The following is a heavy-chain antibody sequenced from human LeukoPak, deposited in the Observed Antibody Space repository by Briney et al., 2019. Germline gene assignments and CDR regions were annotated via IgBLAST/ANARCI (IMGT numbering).Heavy chain of an antibody. CDR1: GFTFDDYT. J-gene: IGHJ6*02. CDR3: AKEGSPGLYYYGMDV. D-gene: IGHD3-10*01. V-gene: IGHV3-43*01. Sequence: GGSLRLSCAASGFTFDDYTMHWVRQAPGKGLERVSLISWDGGSTYYADSVKGRFTISRDNSKNSLYLQMNSLRTEDTALYYCAKEGSPGLYYYGMDVWGQGTTVTVSS. CDR2: ISWDGGST.